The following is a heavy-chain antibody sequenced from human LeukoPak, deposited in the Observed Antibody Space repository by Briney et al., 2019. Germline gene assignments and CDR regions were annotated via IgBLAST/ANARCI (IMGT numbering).Heavy chain of an antibody. CDR3: ARVTVSTDFWSGYYSGLFDY. J-gene: IGHJ4*02. CDR1: GGSFSGYY. V-gene: IGHV4-34*01. Sequence: PSETLSLTCAVYGGSFSGYYWSWIRQPPGKGLEWIGEINHSGSTNYNPSLKSRVTISVDTSKNQFSLELSSVTAADTAVYYCARVTVSTDFWSGYYSGLFDYWGQGTLVTVSS. D-gene: IGHD3-3*01. CDR2: INHSGST.